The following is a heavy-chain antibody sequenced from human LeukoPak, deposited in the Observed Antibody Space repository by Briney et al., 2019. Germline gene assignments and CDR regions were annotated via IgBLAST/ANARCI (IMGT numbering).Heavy chain of an antibody. CDR3: ARMGQYDILTGYYVQYRNYYFDY. D-gene: IGHD3-9*01. V-gene: IGHV3-53*05. CDR1: GLTFSNYS. CDR2: IYSGGST. J-gene: IGHJ4*02. Sequence: LAGGSLRLSCAASGLTFSNYSMNWVRQAPGKGLERVSVIYSGGSTYYADSLTGRFTISREKSKNTLYLEMNSLRAEDTAVYYCARMGQYDILTGYYVQYRNYYFDYWGQGTLVTVSS.